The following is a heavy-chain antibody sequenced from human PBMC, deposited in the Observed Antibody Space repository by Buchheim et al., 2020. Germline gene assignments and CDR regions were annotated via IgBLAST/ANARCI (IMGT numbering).Heavy chain of an antibody. CDR3: ARDLSSAYDFWSGRIRNWFDP. V-gene: IGHV3-7*01. Sequence: EVQLVESGGGLVQPGGSLRLSCAASGFTFSSYWMSWVRQAPGKGLEWVANIKQDGSEKYYVDSVKGRFTISRDNAQNSLYLQMNSLRAEDTAVYYCARDLSSAYDFWSGRIRNWFDPWGQGTL. D-gene: IGHD3-3*01. CDR2: IKQDGSEK. CDR1: GFTFSSYW. J-gene: IGHJ5*02.